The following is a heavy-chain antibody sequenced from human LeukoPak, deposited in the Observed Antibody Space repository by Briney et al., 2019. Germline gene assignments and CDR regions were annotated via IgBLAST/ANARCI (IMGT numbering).Heavy chain of an antibody. V-gene: IGHV5-51*01. D-gene: IGHD3-10*01. CDR3: ARSYGSGLYYYYMDV. CDR2: IYPGDSDT. Sequence: GESLKISCKGSGYSLTSYWIGWVRQMPGKGLEWMGIIYPGDSDTRYSPSFQGQVTISADKSISTAYLQWSSLKASDTAMYYCARSYGSGLYYYYMDVWGKGTTVTVSS. CDR1: GYSLTSYW. J-gene: IGHJ6*03.